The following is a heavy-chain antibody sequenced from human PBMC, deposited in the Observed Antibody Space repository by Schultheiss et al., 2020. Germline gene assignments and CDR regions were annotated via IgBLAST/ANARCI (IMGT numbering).Heavy chain of an antibody. CDR2: ISGSGGGT. J-gene: IGHJ1*01. CDR1: GFTFSSCA. V-gene: IGHV3-23*01. D-gene: IGHD6-19*01. Sequence: GGSLRLSCAASGFTFSSCAMSWVRQAPGKGLEWVSAISGSGGGTYYADSVKGRFTISRDISKNTLFLQMNSLRAEDTAVYFCANLAVSGPRYPDYFHHWGQGTLVTVSS. CDR3: ANLAVSGPRYPDYFHH.